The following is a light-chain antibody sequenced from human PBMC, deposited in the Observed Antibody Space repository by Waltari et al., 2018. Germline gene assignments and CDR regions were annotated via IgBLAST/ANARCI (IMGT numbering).Light chain of an antibody. J-gene: IGLJ3*02. V-gene: IGLV2-14*03. CDR1: SRDVGGDGS. CDR2: DVN. CDR3: SSQSSNNVVM. Sequence: QSALTQPASVSGSPGQSITISCTGSSRDVGGDGSVSWYQDHPGQAPKIIIYDVNNRPSRLSDRFSGSKSVNTASRTISRLHAEHEATYYCSSQSSNNVVMFGGGTTLTVL.